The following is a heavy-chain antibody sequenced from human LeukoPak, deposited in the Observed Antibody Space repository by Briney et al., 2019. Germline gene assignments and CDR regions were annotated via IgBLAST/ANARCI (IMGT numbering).Heavy chain of an antibody. V-gene: IGHV3-33*01. CDR2: IWYDGSNK. J-gene: IGHJ4*02. CDR1: GLTFSSYG. D-gene: IGHD6-19*01. Sequence: PGGSLRLSCAASGLTFSSYGMHWVRQAPGKGLEWVAVIWYDGSNKYYADSVKGRFTISRDNSKNTLYLQMNSLRAEDTAVYYCARGPGYSSGWYYFDYWGQGTLVTVSS. CDR3: ARGPGYSSGWYYFDY.